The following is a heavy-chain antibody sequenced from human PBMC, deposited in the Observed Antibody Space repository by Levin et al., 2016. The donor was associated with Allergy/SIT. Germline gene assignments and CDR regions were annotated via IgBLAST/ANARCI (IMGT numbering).Heavy chain of an antibody. CDR1: EFTFRSHG. J-gene: IGHJ4*02. CDR2: ISYDGRNT. D-gene: IGHD1-20*01. CDR3: VAYDWSSTRRSIDY. Sequence: GESLKISCAASEFTFRSHGMHWVRQAPGKGLEWVAVISYDGRNTDYIDSVKGRFTISRDNSKNTLYLQMNNLRAEDTAIYYCVAYDWSSTRRSIDYWGQGNLVTVSS. V-gene: IGHV3-30*03.